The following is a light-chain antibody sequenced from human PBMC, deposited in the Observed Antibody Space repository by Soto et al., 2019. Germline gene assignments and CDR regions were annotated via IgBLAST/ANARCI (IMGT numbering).Light chain of an antibody. CDR1: HNVHRK. CDR3: QQYNKWPPWT. Sequence: ETVVTQSPATLSVSPGETVTLSCSVVHNVHRKFAWFQQHPGQTPRLLIYPASIRGTGIPARFSSSGSGTDFTLTISSLVPADFAVYYCQQYNKWPPWTFGHGTKVDIK. CDR2: PAS. J-gene: IGKJ1*01. V-gene: IGKV3-15*01.